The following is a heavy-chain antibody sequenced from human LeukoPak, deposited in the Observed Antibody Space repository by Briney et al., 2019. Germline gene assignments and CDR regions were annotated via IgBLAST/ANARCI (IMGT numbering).Heavy chain of an antibody. CDR3: ARGYSYGSDLRFDP. V-gene: IGHV3-23*01. J-gene: IGHJ5*02. CDR2: ISGSGGST. D-gene: IGHD5-18*01. Sequence: GGSLRLSCAASGFTFSSYGMSWVRQAPGKGLEWVSAISGSGGSTYYADSVKGRFTISRDNAKNSLYLQMNSLRAEDTAVYYCARGYSYGSDLRFDPWGQGTLVTVSS. CDR1: GFTFSSYG.